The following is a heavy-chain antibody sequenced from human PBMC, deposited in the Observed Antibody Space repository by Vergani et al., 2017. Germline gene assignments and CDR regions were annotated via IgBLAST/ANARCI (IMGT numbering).Heavy chain of an antibody. CDR3: ARDLVTGGYSYGKYYYGMDV. D-gene: IGHD5-18*01. J-gene: IGHJ6*02. Sequence: QVQLQESGPGLVKPSQTLSLTCSVSGDSISSGVYYWSWIRQPPGKGLEWIGYIYYSGSTYYNPSLKSRVTISVDTSKNQFSLKLSSVTAADTAVYYCARDLVTGGYSYGKYYYGMDVWGQGTTVTVSS. CDR2: IYYSGST. V-gene: IGHV4-30-4*08. CDR1: GDSISSGVYY.